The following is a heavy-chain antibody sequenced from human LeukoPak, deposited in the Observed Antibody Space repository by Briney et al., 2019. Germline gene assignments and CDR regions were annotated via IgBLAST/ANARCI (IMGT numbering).Heavy chain of an antibody. J-gene: IGHJ4*02. V-gene: IGHV1-2*02. D-gene: IGHD6-13*01. Sequence: ASVKVSCKASGYTITDYYIHWVRQAPGQGLEWMGWINPNSGGTNYAQKFQGRVTMTSDTSISTAYMELSRLRSDDTALYYCTRGSSCFDYWGQGTLVTVSS. CDR2: INPNSGGT. CDR1: GYTITDYY. CDR3: TRGSSCFDY.